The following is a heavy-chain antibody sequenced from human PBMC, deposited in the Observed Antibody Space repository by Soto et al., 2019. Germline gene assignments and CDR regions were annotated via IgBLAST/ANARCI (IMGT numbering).Heavy chain of an antibody. CDR1: GYTFTSYY. CDR2: INPSGGST. J-gene: IGHJ4*02. V-gene: IGHV1-46*01. Sequence: ASVKVSCKASGYTFTSYYMHWVRQAPGQGLEWMGIINPSGGSTSYAQKFQGRVTMTRDTSTSTVYMELSSLRSEDTAVYYCARPYCSGGSCFFHFDYWGQRTLVTVSS. D-gene: IGHD2-15*01. CDR3: ARPYCSGGSCFFHFDY.